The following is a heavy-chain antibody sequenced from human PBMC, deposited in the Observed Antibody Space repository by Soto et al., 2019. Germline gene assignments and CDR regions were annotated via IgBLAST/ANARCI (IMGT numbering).Heavy chain of an antibody. D-gene: IGHD5-18*01. CDR3: ARDGYSYGSGPLYYYYYGMDG. CDR2: INPNSGGT. Sequence: ASVKVSCKASGYTFTGYYMHWLRQAPGQGLEWMGWINPNSGGTNYAQKFQGRVTMTRDTSISTAYMELSRLRSDDTAVYYCARDGYSYGSGPLYYYYYGMDGWGQGTTFTVFS. J-gene: IGHJ6*02. CDR1: GYTFTGYY. V-gene: IGHV1-2*02.